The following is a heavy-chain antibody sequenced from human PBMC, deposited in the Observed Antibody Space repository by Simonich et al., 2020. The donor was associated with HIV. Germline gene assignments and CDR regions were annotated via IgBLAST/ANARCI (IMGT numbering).Heavy chain of an antibody. V-gene: IGHV3-48*03. CDR3: ARVGSSSGWDY. J-gene: IGHJ4*02. CDR2: IICSGSTI. Sequence: EVQLVESGGGLVQPGGSLRLSCAASGFTFSSYEMNWVRQAAGEGLEWVSYIICSGSTIYYADSVKGRFTISRDNAKNSLYLQMNSRRAEDTAVYYCARVGSSSGWDYWGQGTLVTVSS. CDR1: GFTFSSYE. D-gene: IGHD6-6*01.